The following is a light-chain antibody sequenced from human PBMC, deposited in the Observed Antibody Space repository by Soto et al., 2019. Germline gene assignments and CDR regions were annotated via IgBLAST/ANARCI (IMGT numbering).Light chain of an antibody. Sequence: EIVLTQSPGTLSLSPGERATLSCRASQSVSSSYLAWYQQKPGQAPRLLIYGASSRATGIPDRSSGSGSGTDFTLTISRLEPEDLAVYYCQQYGSSLFTFGGGTKVDIK. V-gene: IGKV3-20*01. CDR3: QQYGSSLFT. J-gene: IGKJ4*01. CDR1: QSVSSSY. CDR2: GAS.